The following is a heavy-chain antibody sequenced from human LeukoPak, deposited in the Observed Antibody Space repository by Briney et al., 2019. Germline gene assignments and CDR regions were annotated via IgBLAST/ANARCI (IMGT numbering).Heavy chain of an antibody. V-gene: IGHV7-4-1*02. CDR1: GYTFTGYY. Sequence: ASVEVSCKASGYTFTGYYMHWVRQAPGQGLEWMGWINTNTGNPTYAQGFTGRFVFSLDTSVSTAYLQISSLKAEDTAVYYCARKYSSSWYVYNWFDPWGQGTLVTVSS. D-gene: IGHD6-13*01. CDR2: INTNTGNP. CDR3: ARKYSSSWYVYNWFDP. J-gene: IGHJ5*02.